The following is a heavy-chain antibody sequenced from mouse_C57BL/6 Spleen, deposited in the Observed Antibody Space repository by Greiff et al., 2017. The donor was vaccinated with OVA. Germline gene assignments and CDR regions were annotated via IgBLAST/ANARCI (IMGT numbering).Heavy chain of an antibody. CDR1: GYTFTSYW. CDR3: ARGGGNSFDY. Sequence: QVQLQQPGAELVRPGSSVKLSCKASGYTFTSYWMDWVKQRPGQGLEWIGNIYPSDSETHYNQKFKDKATLTVDKSSSTAYMQLSSLTSEDSAVYYCARGGGNSFDYWGQGTTLTVSS. D-gene: IGHD1-1*02. CDR2: IYPSDSET. J-gene: IGHJ2*01. V-gene: IGHV1-61*01.